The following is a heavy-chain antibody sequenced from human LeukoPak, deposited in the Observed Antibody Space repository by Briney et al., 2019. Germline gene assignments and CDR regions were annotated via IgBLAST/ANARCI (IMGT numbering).Heavy chain of an antibody. CDR1: GYTFTGYY. CDR2: INPNSGGT. J-gene: IGHJ4*02. Sequence: ASVKVSCKASGYTFTGYYMHWVRQAPRQGLEWMGWINPNSGGTNYAQKFQGRVTMTRDTSISTAYMELSRLRSDDTAVYYCARFLLRAARLGFDYWGQGTLVTVSS. D-gene: IGHD6-6*01. CDR3: ARFLLRAARLGFDY. V-gene: IGHV1-2*02.